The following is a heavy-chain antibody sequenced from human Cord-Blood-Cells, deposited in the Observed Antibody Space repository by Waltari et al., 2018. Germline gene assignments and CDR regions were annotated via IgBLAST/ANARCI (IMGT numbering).Heavy chain of an antibody. CDR3: VKGVDAFDI. J-gene: IGHJ3*02. V-gene: IGHV3-43*01. Sequence: EVQLVESGGVVVQPGGSLRLSCAASGFTFDDYTMHWGRQAPGKGLEWVSLISWDGGSTYYADSVKGRFTISRDNSKNSLYLQMNSLRTEDTALYYCVKGVDAFDIWGQGTMVTSSS. CDR1: GFTFDDYT. CDR2: ISWDGGST.